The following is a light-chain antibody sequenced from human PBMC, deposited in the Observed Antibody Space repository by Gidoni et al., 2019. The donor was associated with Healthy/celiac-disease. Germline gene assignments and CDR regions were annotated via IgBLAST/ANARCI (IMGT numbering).Light chain of an antibody. CDR3: NSRDSSGNLVV. J-gene: IGLJ2*01. CDR1: SLSSYY. Sequence: SSELPQAPAVSVALGQTVRFTCQGDSLSSYYASWYQQKPGQAPVLVIYGNNDRPSWSPDRFSGSSTGNTASLTITGAQAEDEADEYCNSRDSSGNLVVFGGGTKLTVL. CDR2: GNN. V-gene: IGLV3-19*01.